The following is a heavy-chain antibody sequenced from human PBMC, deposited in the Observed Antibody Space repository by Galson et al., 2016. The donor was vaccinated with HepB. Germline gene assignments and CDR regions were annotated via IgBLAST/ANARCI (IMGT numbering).Heavy chain of an antibody. J-gene: IGHJ6*02. D-gene: IGHD3-10*01. Sequence: SETLSLTCSVSGGSISRSSAYWGWIRQPPGKGLEWIGTIYYSGSTYYNPSLNSRVTISVDTSKNQFSLKVSSVTAADTAVYYCARAVWLPLSGMDVWGQETTVTVSS. V-gene: IGHV4-39*07. CDR3: ARAVWLPLSGMDV. CDR2: IYYSGST. CDR1: GGSISRSSAY.